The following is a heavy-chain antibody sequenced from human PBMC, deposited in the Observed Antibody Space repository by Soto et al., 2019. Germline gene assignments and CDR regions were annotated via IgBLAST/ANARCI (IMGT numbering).Heavy chain of an antibody. CDR1: GYTFNKYL. J-gene: IGHJ4*01. CDR2: VNPSGGST. V-gene: IGHV1-46*02. Sequence: ASVKVSCKASGYTFNKYLMHWVRQAPGQGPEWMGVVNPSGGSTLYGQSFQGRVTMMRDTSTSTVYMELRSLTSEDTAVYYCASEWDLLKTFDYWG. D-gene: IGHD1-26*01. CDR3: ASEWDLLKTFDY.